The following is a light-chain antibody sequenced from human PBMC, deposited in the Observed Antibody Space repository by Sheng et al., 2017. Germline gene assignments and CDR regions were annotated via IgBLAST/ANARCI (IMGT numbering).Light chain of an antibody. Sequence: QSVLTQSPSASGTPGQRVTISCSGSSSNIGSNPVTWYHQLPGTAPKLLIYSSDQRPSGVPDRFSGSKSGTSASLAISGLQSEDEADYYCASWDDNMKCRGIFGGGTKLTVL. V-gene: IGLV1-44*01. J-gene: IGLJ2*01. CDR2: SSD. CDR3: ASWDDNMKCRGI. CDR1: SSNIGSNP.